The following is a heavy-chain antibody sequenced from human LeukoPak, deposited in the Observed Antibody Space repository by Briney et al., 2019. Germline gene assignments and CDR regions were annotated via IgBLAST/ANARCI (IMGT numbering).Heavy chain of an antibody. J-gene: IGHJ5*02. D-gene: IGHD2-2*01. CDR2: IYTSGST. V-gene: IGHV4-61*02. Sequence: SQTLSLTCTVSGGSISSGSYYWSWIRQPAGRGLEWIGRIYTSGSTNYNPSLKSRVTISVDTSKNQFSLKLSSVTAADTAVYYCARDTGYCSSTSCSEFDPWGQGTLVTVSS. CDR3: ARDTGYCSSTSCSEFDP. CDR1: GGSISSGSYY.